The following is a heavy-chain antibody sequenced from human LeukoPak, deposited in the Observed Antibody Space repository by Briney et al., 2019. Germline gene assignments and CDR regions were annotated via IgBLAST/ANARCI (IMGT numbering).Heavy chain of an antibody. CDR2: ISAYNGNT. J-gene: IGHJ4*02. D-gene: IGHD3-9*01. CDR3: ARGYLLRRYFDWFHRSGDYFDY. Sequence: GASVKVSCKASGSTFTDYYMHWVRQAPGQGLEWMGWISAYNGNTNYAQKFQGRVTMTRDTSISTAYMELSRLRSDDTAVYYCARGYLLRRYFDWFHRSGDYFDYWGQGTLVTVSS. CDR1: GSTFTDYY. V-gene: IGHV1-2*02.